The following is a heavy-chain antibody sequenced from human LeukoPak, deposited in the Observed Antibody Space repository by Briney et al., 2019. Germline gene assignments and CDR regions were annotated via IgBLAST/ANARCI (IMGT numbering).Heavy chain of an antibody. CDR3: ARIGSTSLHYYYYYYMDV. J-gene: IGHJ6*03. D-gene: IGHD2-2*01. V-gene: IGHV3-7*01. CDR1: GFTFSSYW. Sequence: GGSLRLSCAASGFTFSSYWMSWVRQAPGRGLEWVANIKQDGSEKYYVDSVKGRFTISRDNAKNSLYLQMNSLRAEDTAVYYCARIGSTSLHYYYYYYMDVWGQGTTVTVSS. CDR2: IKQDGSEK.